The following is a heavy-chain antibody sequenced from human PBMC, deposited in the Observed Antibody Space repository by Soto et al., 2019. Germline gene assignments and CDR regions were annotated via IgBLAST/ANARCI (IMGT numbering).Heavy chain of an antibody. CDR3: ARQGYHYDSYSFGY. CDR1: GYTFTSYW. CDR2: IYPSNSET. Sequence: GESLKISCNASGYTFTSYWIGWVRQMPGKGLEWMGIIYPSNSETRFSPSFQGQVSLSADKSIFTAYLQWSSLKASDTAMYYCARQGYHYDSYSFGYWGQGTLVTVSS. D-gene: IGHD3-22*01. V-gene: IGHV5-51*01. J-gene: IGHJ4*02.